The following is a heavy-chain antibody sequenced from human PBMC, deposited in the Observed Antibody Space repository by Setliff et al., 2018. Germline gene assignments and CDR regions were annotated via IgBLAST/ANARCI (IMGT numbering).Heavy chain of an antibody. CDR2: ISARTGLT. D-gene: IGHD5-18*01. J-gene: IGHJ4*02. V-gene: IGHV3-23*01. CDR1: GFTFSSYT. CDR3: AKREDTRTFDY. Sequence: LRLSCEASGFTFSSYTMTWVRQAPGEGLEWVSGISARTGLTYYADSVKGRFTMSRDISKNTVYLHMTSLRAEDTAMYYCAKREDTRTFDYWGQGTLVTVSS.